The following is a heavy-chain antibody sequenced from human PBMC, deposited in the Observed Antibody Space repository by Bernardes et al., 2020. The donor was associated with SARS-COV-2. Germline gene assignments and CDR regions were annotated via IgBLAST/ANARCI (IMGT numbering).Heavy chain of an antibody. J-gene: IGHJ4*02. Sequence: SVPFYVNSSGYPFTPYIMHGVRQSTGQGLEWMGLINPNSGVTKYAQNFQDRVTMTRDTSITTVYMELTRLRSDDTAVYYCVREGSGSYQYNLDYWGQGTLVTVSS. D-gene: IGHD1-26*01. V-gene: IGHV1-2*02. CDR2: INPNSGVT. CDR3: VREGSGSYQYNLDY. CDR1: GYPFTPYI.